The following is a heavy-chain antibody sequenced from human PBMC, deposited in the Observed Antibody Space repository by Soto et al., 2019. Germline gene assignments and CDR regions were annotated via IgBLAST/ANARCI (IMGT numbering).Heavy chain of an antibody. V-gene: IGHV1-2*04. CDR2: INPNGDST. Sequence: EASVKVSCKASGYTSTSYYIHWVRQAPGQGLEWMGIINPNGDSTSYAQKFQDWVTMTRDTSISTAYMELSRLRSADTAIYYYARVGRDAYNGPNYYGMDVWGQGTTVTVSS. J-gene: IGHJ6*02. CDR1: GYTSTSYY. CDR3: ARVGRDAYNGPNYYGMDV. D-gene: IGHD1-1*01.